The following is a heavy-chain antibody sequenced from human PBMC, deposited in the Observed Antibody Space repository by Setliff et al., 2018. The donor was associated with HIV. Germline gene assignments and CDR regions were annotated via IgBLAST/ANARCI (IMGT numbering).Heavy chain of an antibody. J-gene: IGHJ3*02. Sequence: SVKVFCKASGGTFSSYAISWVRQAPGQGLEWMGGIIPIFGTANYAQKFQGRVTITTDESTSTAYMELSSLRSEDTAVYYCASAYCGGDCYSVGDAFDIWGQGTMVTVSS. V-gene: IGHV1-69*05. D-gene: IGHD2-21*02. CDR3: ASAYCGGDCYSVGDAFDI. CDR2: IIPIFGTA. CDR1: GGTFSSYA.